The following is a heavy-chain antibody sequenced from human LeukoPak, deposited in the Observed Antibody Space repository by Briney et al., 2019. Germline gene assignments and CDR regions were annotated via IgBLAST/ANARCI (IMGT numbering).Heavy chain of an antibody. CDR2: INHSGST. V-gene: IGHV4-39*07. J-gene: IGHJ4*02. CDR3: ARRGYSGYDWVSLFYFDY. Sequence: SETLSLTCTVSGGSISSGSYYWSWIRQPPGKGLEWIGEINHSGSTNYNPSLKSRVTISVDTSKNQFSLKLSSVTAADTAVYYCARRGYSGYDWVSLFYFDYWGQGTLVTVSS. CDR1: GGSISSGSYY. D-gene: IGHD5-12*01.